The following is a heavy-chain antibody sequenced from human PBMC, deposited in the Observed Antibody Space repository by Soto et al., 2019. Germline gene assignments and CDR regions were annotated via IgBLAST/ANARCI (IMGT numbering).Heavy chain of an antibody. CDR3: AGGKPYCSGGSCPPYYFDY. CDR2: ISAYNGNT. J-gene: IGHJ4*02. V-gene: IGHV1-18*01. Sequence: QVQLVQSGAEVKKPGASVKVSCKASGYTFTSYGISWVRQAPGQGLEWMGWISAYNGNTNYAQKLQGRVTMTTDTSTSTAYMELRSLRSDDTAVYYCAGGKPYCSGGSCPPYYFDYWGQGTLVTVSS. CDR1: GYTFTSYG. D-gene: IGHD2-15*01.